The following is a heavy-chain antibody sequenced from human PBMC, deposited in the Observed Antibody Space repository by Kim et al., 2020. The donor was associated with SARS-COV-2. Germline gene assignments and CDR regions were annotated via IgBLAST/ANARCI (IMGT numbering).Heavy chain of an antibody. Sequence: SETLSLTCTVSGGSISSYYWSWIRQPPGKGLEWIGYIYYSGSTNYNPSLKSRVTISVDTSKNQFSLKLSSVTAADTAVYYCARVSFQTYYDSSGYDYWGQGTLVTVSS. D-gene: IGHD3-22*01. J-gene: IGHJ4*02. CDR1: GGSISSYY. V-gene: IGHV4-59*01. CDR3: ARVSFQTYYDSSGYDY. CDR2: IYYSGST.